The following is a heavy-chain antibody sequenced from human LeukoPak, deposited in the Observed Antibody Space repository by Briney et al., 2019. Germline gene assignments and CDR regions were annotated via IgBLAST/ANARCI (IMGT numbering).Heavy chain of an antibody. V-gene: IGHV3-7*01. Sequence: WGSLRLSCVASGFTFSGYWMTWVRQVPGKGLEWVANINQDGSVKYYVDSVKGRFTISRDNAKNSLYLQMNSLRVEDTAVYYCTRPLGYCSGGSCFPFDCWGQGTLVTVSS. CDR1: GFTFSGYW. D-gene: IGHD2-15*01. J-gene: IGHJ4*02. CDR3: TRPLGYCSGGSCFPFDC. CDR2: INQDGSVK.